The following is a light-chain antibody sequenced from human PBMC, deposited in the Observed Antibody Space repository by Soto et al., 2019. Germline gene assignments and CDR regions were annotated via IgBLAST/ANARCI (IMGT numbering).Light chain of an antibody. CDR2: DVS. Sequence: QSALAQPASVSGSPGQSIAISCTGTGSDVGGYRYGSWYQQHPGKAPKLIIYDVSNRPSGVSDRFSGSKSGNAASLTISGLQSEDEADYYCDSYTSSSSYVFGTGTKVTVL. CDR1: GSDVGGYRY. CDR3: DSYTSSSSYV. J-gene: IGLJ1*01. V-gene: IGLV2-14*01.